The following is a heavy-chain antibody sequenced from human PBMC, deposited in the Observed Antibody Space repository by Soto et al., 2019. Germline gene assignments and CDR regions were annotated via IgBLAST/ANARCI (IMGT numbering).Heavy chain of an antibody. CDR3: AISKWPRVFDY. V-gene: IGHV1-18*01. CDR1: GYSFTSYG. J-gene: IGHJ4*02. CDR2: ISAYNGNT. Sequence: GASVKVSCKASGYSFTSYGISWARQAPGQGLEWMGWISAYNGNTNYAQKFQGRVTMTRDTSTSTAYMELMSLTSDDTAVYYCAISKWPRVFDYWGQGTLVTVSS. D-gene: IGHD5-12*01.